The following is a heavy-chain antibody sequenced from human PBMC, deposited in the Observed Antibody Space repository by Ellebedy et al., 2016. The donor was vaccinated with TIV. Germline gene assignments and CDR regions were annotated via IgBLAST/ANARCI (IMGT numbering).Heavy chain of an antibody. Sequence: AASVKVSCKASGYTFRNHYLHWVRQAPGQGLEWMGVINPSGGPPRYAQKFQGRVTLTTDESTSTAYMELSSLRSEDTAVYYCASGRTTISTWHYYGLDVWGQGTTVTVSS. J-gene: IGHJ6*02. V-gene: IGHV1-46*01. CDR3: ASGRTTISTWHYYGLDV. D-gene: IGHD4-11*01. CDR1: GYTFRNHY. CDR2: INPSGGPP.